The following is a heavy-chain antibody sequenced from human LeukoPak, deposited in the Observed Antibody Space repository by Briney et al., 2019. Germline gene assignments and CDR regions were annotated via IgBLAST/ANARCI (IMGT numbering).Heavy chain of an antibody. CDR2: ISSTGGTA. V-gene: IGHV3-23*01. D-gene: IGHD1-26*01. CDR1: GFTFSSFG. Sequence: GGSLRLSCAASGFTFSSFGMSWVRQAPGKGLEWVSAISSTGGTAYYADSVKGRFTISRDNSKNTLYLQMNSLRAEDTAVYYCAKRGAGSYYGAGTLDYWGQGTLVTVSS. CDR3: AKRGAGSYYGAGTLDY. J-gene: IGHJ4*02.